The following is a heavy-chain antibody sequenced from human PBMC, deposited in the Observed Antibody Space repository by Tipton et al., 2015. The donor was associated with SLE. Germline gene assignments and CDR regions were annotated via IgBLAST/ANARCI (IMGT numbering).Heavy chain of an antibody. CDR1: GFTFTSYS. J-gene: IGHJ4*02. V-gene: IGHV3-21*01. CDR2: ISGSGGST. CDR3: PDYFDY. Sequence: SLRLSCAASGFTFTSYSMNWVRQAPGKGLEWVSAISGSGGSTYYADSVKGRFTISRDNAKNSLYLQMNSLRAEDTAVYYGPDYFDYWGQGTLVTVSS.